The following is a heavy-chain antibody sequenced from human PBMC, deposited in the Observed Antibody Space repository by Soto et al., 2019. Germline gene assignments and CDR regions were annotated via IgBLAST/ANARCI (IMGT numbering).Heavy chain of an antibody. CDR1: GFTFSSYW. D-gene: IGHD2-2*01. CDR2: INSDGSST. V-gene: IGHV3-74*01. CDR3: ARVSREVVPAAIDY. Sequence: EAQLVESGGGLVQPGGSLRLSCAASGFTFSSYWIHWVRQAPGKGLVWVSRINSDGSSTTYADSVKGRFTISRDNAKNTLYLQMTSLRVEDTAVYYCARVSREVVPAAIDYWGQGTLVTVSS. J-gene: IGHJ4*02.